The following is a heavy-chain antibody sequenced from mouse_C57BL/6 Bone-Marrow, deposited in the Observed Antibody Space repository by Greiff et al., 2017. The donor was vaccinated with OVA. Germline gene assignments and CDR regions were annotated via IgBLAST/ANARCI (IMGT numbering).Heavy chain of an antibody. Sequence: EVKLMESGPGLVKPSQSLSLTCSVTGYSITSGYYWNWIRQFPGNKLEWMGYISYDGSNNYNPSLKNRISITRDTSKNQFFLKLNSVTTEDTATYYCARDNYGSSSYWGQGTTLTVSS. CDR1: GYSITSGYY. D-gene: IGHD1-1*01. V-gene: IGHV3-6*01. CDR2: ISYDGSN. CDR3: ARDNYGSSSY. J-gene: IGHJ2*01.